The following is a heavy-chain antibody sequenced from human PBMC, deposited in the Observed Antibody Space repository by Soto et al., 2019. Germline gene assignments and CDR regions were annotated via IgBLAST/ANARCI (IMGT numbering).Heavy chain of an antibody. CDR3: AKEPHYYYDSSGIGYYFDY. V-gene: IGHV3-23*01. CDR1: GFTFSSYA. J-gene: IGHJ4*02. D-gene: IGHD3-22*01. CDR2: ISGSGGST. Sequence: GGSLRLSCAASGFTFSSYAMSWVRQAPGKGLEWVSAISGSGGSTYYADSVKGRFTISRDNSKNTLYLQMNSLRAEDTAVYYCAKEPHYYYDSSGIGYYFDYWGQGTLVTVSS.